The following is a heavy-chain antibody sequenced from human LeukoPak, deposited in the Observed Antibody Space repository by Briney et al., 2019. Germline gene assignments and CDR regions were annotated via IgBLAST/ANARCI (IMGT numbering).Heavy chain of an antibody. CDR3: ALMGVIDY. D-gene: IGHD2-8*01. CDR2: ISYDGSNK. CDR1: GFTFSSYG. J-gene: IGHJ4*02. V-gene: IGHV3-30*03. Sequence: GGSLRLSCAASGFTFSSYGMHWVRQAPGKGLEWVAVISYDGSNKYYADSVKGRFTISRDNSKNTLYLQMNSLRAEDTAVYYCALMGVIDYWDQGTLVTVSS.